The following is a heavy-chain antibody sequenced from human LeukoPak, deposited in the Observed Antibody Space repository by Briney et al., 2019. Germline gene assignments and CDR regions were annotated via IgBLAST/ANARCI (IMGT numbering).Heavy chain of an antibody. CDR2: LYPSGGDT. CDR3: ARSYYDSSGIAY. V-gene: IGHV1-46*01. CDR1: GYTFTRYY. Sequence: ASVKVSCKSSGYTFTRYYMHWVRQAPGQGLERMGVLYPSGGDTTYAQKFQGRLTLTRDTSTTTANTELSSLRSEDTAVYYCARSYYDSSGIAYWGQGTLVTVSS. J-gene: IGHJ4*02. D-gene: IGHD3-22*01.